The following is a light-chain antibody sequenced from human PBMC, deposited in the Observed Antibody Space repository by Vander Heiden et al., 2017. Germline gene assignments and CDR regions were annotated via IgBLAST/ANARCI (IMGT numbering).Light chain of an antibody. CDR3: LQSYSTPYT. CDR1: QSISSY. J-gene: IGKJ2*01. CDR2: AAS. V-gene: IGKV1-39*01. Sequence: DIHMTQSPSSLSASVGDRVTITCRASQSISSYLNWYQQKPLKAPKLLIYAASSLQSGVPSRFSGSGSGTDFTLSISSLQPEDFAAYYCLQSYSTPYTFGQGTKLEIK.